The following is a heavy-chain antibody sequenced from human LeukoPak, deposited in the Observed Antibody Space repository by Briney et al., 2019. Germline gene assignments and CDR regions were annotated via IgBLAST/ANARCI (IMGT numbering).Heavy chain of an antibody. CDR1: GGSISNYY. J-gene: IGHJ4*02. CDR2: INQDGSEK. Sequence: ETLSLTCTVPGGSISNYYWSWIRQPPGKGLEWVGNINQDGSEKYYLDSVRGRFTISRDNAKNSLYLQMNSLRVEDTAIYYCARDYVWGSSESDYWGQGTLVTVSS. D-gene: IGHD7-27*01. V-gene: IGHV3-7*01. CDR3: ARDYVWGSSESDY.